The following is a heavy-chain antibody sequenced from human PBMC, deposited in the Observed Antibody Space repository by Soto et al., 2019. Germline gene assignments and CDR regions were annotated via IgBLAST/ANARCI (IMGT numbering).Heavy chain of an antibody. CDR2: IFSNDEK. D-gene: IGHD6-13*01. Sequence: QVTLKESGPVLVKPTETLTLTCTVSGFSLSNARMGVSCVRQPPGKALEWLAHIFSNDEKSYSTSLKSRLTISKDTSKSQVVLTMTNMDPVDTATYYCGFGSSSWYAFDIWGQGTMVTVSS. CDR3: GFGSSSWYAFDI. CDR1: GFSLSNARMG. J-gene: IGHJ3*02. V-gene: IGHV2-26*01.